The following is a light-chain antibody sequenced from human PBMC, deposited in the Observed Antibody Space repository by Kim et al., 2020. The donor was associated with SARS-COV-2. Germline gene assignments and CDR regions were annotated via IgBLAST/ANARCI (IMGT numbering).Light chain of an antibody. V-gene: IGKV3-15*01. CDR2: DTS. Sequence: EIVMTQSAATLSVSPGERATLSCRASQSITSDLAWYQHKPGQARRLLMYDTSTRATGIPARFSGSGSGTEFTLTISSLQSEDFAVYYCQQYNRWPLTFGGGTKLEI. J-gene: IGKJ4*01. CDR1: QSITSD. CDR3: QQYNRWPLT.